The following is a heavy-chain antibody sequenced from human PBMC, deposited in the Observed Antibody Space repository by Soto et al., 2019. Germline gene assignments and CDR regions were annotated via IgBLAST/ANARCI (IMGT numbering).Heavy chain of an antibody. J-gene: IGHJ6*02. CDR2: IWYDGSNK. Sequence: VGSLRLSCAASGFTFSSYGMHWVRQAPGKGLEWVAVIWYDGSNKYYADSVKGRFTISRDNSKNTLYLQMNSLRAEDTAVYYCARGIDDSSGYYSHYYYYGMDVWGQGTTVTVSS. D-gene: IGHD3-22*01. CDR1: GFTFSSYG. V-gene: IGHV3-33*01. CDR3: ARGIDDSSGYYSHYYYYGMDV.